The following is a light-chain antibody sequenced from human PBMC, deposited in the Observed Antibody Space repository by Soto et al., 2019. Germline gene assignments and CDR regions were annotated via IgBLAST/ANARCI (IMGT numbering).Light chain of an antibody. CDR1: QGISNY. J-gene: IGKJ1*01. V-gene: IGKV1-27*01. CDR3: QKYNSAPRT. Sequence: DIQMTQSPSSLSASVGDRVTITCRASQGISNYLAWYQQKPGKVPKLLIYAASTLQSGDPSRLSGSGSGTDFTLTISSLQPEDVATYYCQKYNSAPRTFGQGTKVEIK. CDR2: AAS.